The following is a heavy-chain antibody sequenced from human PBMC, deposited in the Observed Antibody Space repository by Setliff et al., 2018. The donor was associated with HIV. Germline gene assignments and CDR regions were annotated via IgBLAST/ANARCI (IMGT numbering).Heavy chain of an antibody. CDR1: GYSISSGYY. CDR3: ARDFVHLTNYYDSDRYVY. Sequence: SETLSLTCAVSGYSISSGYYWGWIRQPPGKGLQWIGSIYHSGGTYYNPSLKSRVTMSVDTSKNQFSLKLTSVTAADTAVYYCARDFVHLTNYYDSDRYVYWGQGTRVTV. V-gene: IGHV4-38-2*02. CDR2: IYHSGGT. J-gene: IGHJ4*02. D-gene: IGHD3-22*01.